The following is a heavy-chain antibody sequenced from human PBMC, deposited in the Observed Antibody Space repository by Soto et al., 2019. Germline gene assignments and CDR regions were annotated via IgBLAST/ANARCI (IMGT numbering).Heavy chain of an antibody. CDR1: GLTFSSYG. J-gene: IGHJ4*02. CDR3: ARAGGYDREVDY. Sequence: GGSLRLSCAASGLTFSSYGMHWVRQAPGKGLEWVAVIWYDGSNKYYADSVKGRFTISRDNSKNTLYLQMNSLRAEDTAVYYCARAGGYDREVDYWGQGTLVTVSS. CDR2: IWYDGSNK. V-gene: IGHV3-33*01. D-gene: IGHD5-12*01.